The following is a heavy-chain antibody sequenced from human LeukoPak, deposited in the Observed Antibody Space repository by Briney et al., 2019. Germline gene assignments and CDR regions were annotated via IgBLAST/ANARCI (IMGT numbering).Heavy chain of an antibody. Sequence: PGGSLRLSCAASGFALSSYAMSWVRQAPGKGLEWVAFIRYDGSNKYYADSVKGRFTISRDNAKNSLYLQMNSLRAEDTAVYYCARGTRALGYSGYYNWFDPWGQGTLVTVSS. CDR1: GFALSSYA. CDR3: ARGTRALGYSGYYNWFDP. CDR2: IRYDGSNK. J-gene: IGHJ5*02. V-gene: IGHV3-30*02. D-gene: IGHD5-12*01.